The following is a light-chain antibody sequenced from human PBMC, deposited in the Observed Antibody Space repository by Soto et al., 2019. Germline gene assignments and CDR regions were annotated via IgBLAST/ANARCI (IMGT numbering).Light chain of an antibody. V-gene: IGLV2-8*01. CDR2: EVN. J-gene: IGLJ1*01. CDR3: CSYAGSRTYV. Sequence: QSALTQPPSASGSPGQSVAISCTGTSSDVGGYNYVSWYQQHPGKAPKLMIYEVNKRPSGVPDRFSGSKSGNTASLTVSGLQAEDEADYYCCSYAGSRTYVFGNGTKSP. CDR1: SSDVGGYNY.